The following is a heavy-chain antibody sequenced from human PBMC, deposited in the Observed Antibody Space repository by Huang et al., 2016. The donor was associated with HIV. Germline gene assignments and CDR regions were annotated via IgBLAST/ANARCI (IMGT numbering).Heavy chain of an antibody. CDR2: IYYSGST. D-gene: IGHD3-10*01. Sequence: QLQLQESGPGLVKPSETLSLTCTVSGGSIRSDNYYWGWIRQPPGKGLEWIGRIYYSGSTHYNPSLKSRVTITGDTSKNQFSLKMRAVTAADTAVYYCARLPVSITMIRGVITDPYWGQGTLVTVSS. V-gene: IGHV4-39*01. CDR3: ARLPVSITMIRGVITDPY. J-gene: IGHJ4*02. CDR1: GGSIRSDNYY.